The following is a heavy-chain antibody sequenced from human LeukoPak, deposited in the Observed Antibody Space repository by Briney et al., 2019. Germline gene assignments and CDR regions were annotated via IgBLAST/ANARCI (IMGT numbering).Heavy chain of an antibody. V-gene: IGHV7-4-1*01. CDR2: INTNTGNP. J-gene: IGHJ5*02. D-gene: IGHD2-15*01. CDR3: ARGQYCSGGSCYEGWFDP. Sequence: ASMKVSCKASGYTFTSYAMNWVRQAPGQGLEWMGWINTNTGNPKYAQGFTGRFVFSLDTSVSTAYLQICSLKAEDTAVYYCARGQYCSGGSCYEGWFDPWGQGTLVTVSS. CDR1: GYTFTSYA.